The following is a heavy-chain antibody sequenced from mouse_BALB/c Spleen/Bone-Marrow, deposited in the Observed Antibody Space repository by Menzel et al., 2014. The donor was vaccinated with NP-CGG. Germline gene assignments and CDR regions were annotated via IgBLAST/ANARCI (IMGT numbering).Heavy chain of an antibody. V-gene: IGHV5-12-2*01. J-gene: IGHJ2*01. CDR1: GFTFSSYT. CDR3: ASQLDSSGYVLDY. Sequence: NLEESGGDLVQPGVSLKLSCAASGFTFSSYTMSWIRQTPEKRLEWVAYISDGGGRAYYPDTVQGRFTISRDNAKNTLYLQMSSLKSEDTAMYYCASQLDSSGYVLDYCSQGTTPTVS. D-gene: IGHD3-2*01. CDR2: ISDGGGRA.